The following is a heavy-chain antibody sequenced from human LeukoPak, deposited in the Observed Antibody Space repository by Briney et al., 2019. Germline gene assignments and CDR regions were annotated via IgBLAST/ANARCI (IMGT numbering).Heavy chain of an antibody. CDR3: AKDREGTIADYFDY. CDR1: GFTFSSYS. D-gene: IGHD1-7*01. J-gene: IGHJ4*02. CDR2: ISGSGGST. V-gene: IGHV3-23*01. Sequence: VGSLRLSCAASGFTFSSYSMNWVRQAPGKGLEWVSSISGSGGSTYYADSVKGRFTISRDNSKNTLYLQMNSLRGEDTAVYYCAKDREGTIADYFDYWGQGTLVTVSS.